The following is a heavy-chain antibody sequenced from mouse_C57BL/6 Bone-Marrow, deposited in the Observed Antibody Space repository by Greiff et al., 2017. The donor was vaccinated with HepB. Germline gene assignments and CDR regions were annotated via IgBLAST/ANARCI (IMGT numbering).Heavy chain of an antibody. CDR2: IHPNSGST. Sequence: QVQLQQSGAELVKPGASVKLSCKASGYTFTSYWMHWVKQRPGQGLEWIGMIHPNSGSTNYNEKFKSKATLTVDKSSSTAYMQLSSLTSEDSVVYYCARESLVVDYWGQGTTLTVSS. CDR3: ARESLVVDY. V-gene: IGHV1-64*01. CDR1: GYTFTSYW. J-gene: IGHJ2*01. D-gene: IGHD1-1*01.